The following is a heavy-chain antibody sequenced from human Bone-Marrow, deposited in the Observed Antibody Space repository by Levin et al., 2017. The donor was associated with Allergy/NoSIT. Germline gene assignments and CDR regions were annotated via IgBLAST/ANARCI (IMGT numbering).Heavy chain of an antibody. J-gene: IGHJ4*03. D-gene: IGHD5-24*01. V-gene: IGHV3-30*04. Sequence: GGSLRLSCAASGFTFSSYAMNWVRQAPGKGLEWVAVISYDGSTKNYADSVKGRFTISRDNSKNTLYLQMTSLRVEDTAVYYCAREDGYNYNYFDDWGQGTMVTVSS. CDR3: AREDGYNYNYFDD. CDR1: GFTFSSYA. CDR2: ISYDGSTK.